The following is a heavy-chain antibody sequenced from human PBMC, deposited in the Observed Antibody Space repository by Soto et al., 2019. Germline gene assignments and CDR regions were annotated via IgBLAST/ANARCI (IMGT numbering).Heavy chain of an antibody. CDR1: GFSFSNSG. D-gene: IGHD3-16*01. J-gene: IGHJ5*02. CDR3: ARVRVQAGNRGDRFGR. CDR2: IWFDGSTK. Sequence: QVQLVESGGGVVQPGTSLRLSCAASGFSFSNSGMHWVRQAPGKGLEWVAVIWFDGSTKFYAHSVNGRFSISRDNSNNTQYMQMDNLRSDDTAVYYCARVRVQAGNRGDRFGRWGQATVVTVSS. V-gene: IGHV3-33*01.